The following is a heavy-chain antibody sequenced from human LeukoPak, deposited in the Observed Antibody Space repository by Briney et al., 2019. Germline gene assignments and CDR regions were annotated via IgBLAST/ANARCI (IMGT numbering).Heavy chain of an antibody. CDR1: GGSISSSSYY. D-gene: IGHD3-16*01. Sequence: SETLSLTCTVSGGSISSSSYYWGWIRQPPGKGLEWIGSIYYSGSTNYNPSLKSRVTISVDTSKNQFSLKLSSVTAADTAVYYCASWDPQLGDAFDIWGQGTMVTVSS. J-gene: IGHJ3*02. V-gene: IGHV4-39*07. CDR2: IYYSGST. CDR3: ASWDPQLGDAFDI.